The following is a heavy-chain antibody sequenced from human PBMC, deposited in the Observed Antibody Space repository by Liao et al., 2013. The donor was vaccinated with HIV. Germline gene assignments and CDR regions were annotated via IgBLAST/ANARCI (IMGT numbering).Heavy chain of an antibody. V-gene: IGHV4-4*07. CDR1: GGSISNYY. Sequence: QVQLQESGPGLVKPSETLSLTCTVSGGSISNYYWSWIRQPAGKGLEWIGRIYPSGNTNYNPSLKSRVTMSVDTSKNQFSLRLSSVTAADTAVYYCARRGGINDTSDQQFDSWGQGVLVTVSS. CDR3: ARRGGINDTSDQQFDS. J-gene: IGHJ4*02. CDR2: IYPSGNT. D-gene: IGHD3-16*01.